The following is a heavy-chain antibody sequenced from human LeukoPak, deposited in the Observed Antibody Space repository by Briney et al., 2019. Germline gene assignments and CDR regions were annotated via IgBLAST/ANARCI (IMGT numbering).Heavy chain of an antibody. D-gene: IGHD3-10*01. CDR1: GFTFSGSA. J-gene: IGHJ6*02. CDR2: IRSTANSYAT. V-gene: IGHV3-73*01. CDR3: TRLEGDGSGSYYLSYYGMDV. Sequence: GGSLRLSCAASGFTFSGSAMPWVRQASGKGLEWVGRIRSTANSYATAYAASVKGRFTISRDDSKNTAYLQMNSLKIEDTAVYYCTRLEGDGSGSYYLSYYGMDVWGQGTLVTVSS.